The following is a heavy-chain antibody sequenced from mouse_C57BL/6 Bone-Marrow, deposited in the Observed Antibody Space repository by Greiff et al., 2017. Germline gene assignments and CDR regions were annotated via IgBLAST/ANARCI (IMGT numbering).Heavy chain of an antibody. CDR3: ARSPLPGGYFDV. D-gene: IGHD5-1*01. CDR2: IHPNSGST. Sequence: QVQLQQPGAELVKPGASVKLSCKASGYTFTSYWMHWVKQRPGQGLEWIGMIHPNSGSTNYNEKFKSKATLTVDKSSSTAYMQLSSLTSEDSAVYYCARSPLPGGYFDVWGTGTTVTVSS. V-gene: IGHV1-64*01. J-gene: IGHJ1*03. CDR1: GYTFTSYW.